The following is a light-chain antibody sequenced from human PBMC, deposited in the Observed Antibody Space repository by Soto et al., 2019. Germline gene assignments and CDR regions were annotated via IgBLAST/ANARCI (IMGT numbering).Light chain of an antibody. CDR3: GAWDNRLNTFV. CDR2: DNT. Sequence: QSVLTQPPSMSGAPGQRVTMSCTGSSSNLGAGYDVHWYQRLPGAAPKLLIYDNTHRPSGVPNRFSGSKSGTSASLAITGLQAEDEADYYCGAWDNRLNTFVFGSGTKLTVL. CDR1: SSNLGAGYD. V-gene: IGLV1-40*01. J-gene: IGLJ1*01.